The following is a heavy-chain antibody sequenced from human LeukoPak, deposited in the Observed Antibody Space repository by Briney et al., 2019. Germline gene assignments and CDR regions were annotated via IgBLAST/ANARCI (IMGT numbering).Heavy chain of an antibody. CDR1: GFTFSSYA. D-gene: IGHD6-13*01. CDR3: AKVDPEDTGYSSSWYFYRY. J-gene: IGHJ4*02. CDR2: ISGSGGST. V-gene: IGHV3-23*01. Sequence: GSLRLSCAASGFTFSSYAMSWVRQAPGKGLEWVSAISGSGGSTYYADSVKGRFTISRDNSKNTLYLQMNSLRAEDTAVYYCAKVDPEDTGYSSSWYFYRYWGQGTLVTVSS.